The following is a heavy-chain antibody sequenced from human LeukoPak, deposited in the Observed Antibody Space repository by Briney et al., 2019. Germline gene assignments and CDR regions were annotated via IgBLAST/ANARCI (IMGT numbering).Heavy chain of an antibody. D-gene: IGHD6-6*01. V-gene: IGHV3-30*04. CDR3: ARDGEYSSSLSYYYYYYYMDV. Sequence: GGSLRLSCAASGFTFSSYAMHWVRQAPGKGLEWVAVISYDGSNKYYADSVKGRFTISRDNSKNTLYLQMNSLRAEDTAVYYCARDGEYSSSLSYYYYYYYMDVWGKGTTVTVSS. CDR1: GFTFSSYA. CDR2: ISYDGSNK. J-gene: IGHJ6*03.